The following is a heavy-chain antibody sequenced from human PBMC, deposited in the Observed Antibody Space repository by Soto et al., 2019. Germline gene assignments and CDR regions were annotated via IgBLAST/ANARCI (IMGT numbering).Heavy chain of an antibody. CDR2: ISSSGSTI. Sequence: GGSLRLSCAASGFTFSDYYMSWIRQAPGKGLEWVSYISSSGSTIYYADSVKGRFTISRDNAKNSLYLQMNSLRAEDTAVYYCASYGPYGDYEVLFDYWGQGTLVTVSS. CDR3: ASYGPYGDYEVLFDY. CDR1: GFTFSDYY. J-gene: IGHJ4*02. V-gene: IGHV3-11*01. D-gene: IGHD4-17*01.